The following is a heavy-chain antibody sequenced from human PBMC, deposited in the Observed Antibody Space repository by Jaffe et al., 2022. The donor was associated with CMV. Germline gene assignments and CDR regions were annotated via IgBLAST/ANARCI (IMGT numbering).Heavy chain of an antibody. CDR1: GFTFSSYA. D-gene: IGHD3-3*01. J-gene: IGHJ6*02. Sequence: EVQLLESGGGLVQPGGSLRLSCAASGFTFSSYAMSWVRQAPGKGLEWVSAISGSGGSTYYADSVKGRFTISRDNSKNTLYLQMNSLRAEDTAVYYCAKDDVSHNHYYDFWSGYYLSRGQYGMDVWGQGTTVTVSS. CDR3: AKDDVSHNHYYDFWSGYYLSRGQYGMDV. CDR2: ISGSGGST. V-gene: IGHV3-23*01.